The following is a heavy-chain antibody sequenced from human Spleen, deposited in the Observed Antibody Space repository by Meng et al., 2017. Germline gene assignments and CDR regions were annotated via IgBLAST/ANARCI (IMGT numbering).Heavy chain of an antibody. Sequence: EVQLVQSGAEVKKPGATVKISCKVSGYTFTDYYMHWVQQAPGKGLEWMGLVDPEDGETIYAEKFQGRVTMTTDTSTSTAYMELTSLRSDDTAVYYCATRGNPYLNCWGQGTLVTVSS. J-gene: IGHJ4*02. CDR1: GYTFTDYY. CDR2: VDPEDGET. V-gene: IGHV1-69-2*01. CDR3: ATRGNPYLNC.